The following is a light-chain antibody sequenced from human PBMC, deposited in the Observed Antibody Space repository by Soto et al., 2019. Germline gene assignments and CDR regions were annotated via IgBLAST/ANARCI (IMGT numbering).Light chain of an antibody. CDR1: SSDVGGYNY. CDR2: DVS. V-gene: IGLV2-14*01. Sequence: LTHPASVSCSPSQSITISCTGTSSDVGGYNYVSWYQQHPGKAPKLMIYDVSNRPSGVSNRFSGSKSGNTASLTISGLQAEDEADYYCSSYTSSSTPFVFGTGTKVTVL. CDR3: SSYTSSSTPFV. J-gene: IGLJ1*01.